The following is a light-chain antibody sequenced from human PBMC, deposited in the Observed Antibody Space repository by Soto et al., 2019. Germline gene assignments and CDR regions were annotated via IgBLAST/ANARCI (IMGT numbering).Light chain of an antibody. CDR1: ESVTSTY. Sequence: EIVLTQSPGTLSLSPGERATLSCRTSESVTSTYLAWYQQKPGQPPRLLIYAASSRATGIPDRFSGSGSGTDFTLTISRLEPEDFATYYCQQLNSYPLTFGGGTKVEI. J-gene: IGKJ4*01. V-gene: IGKV3-20*01. CDR3: QQLNSYPLT. CDR2: AAS.